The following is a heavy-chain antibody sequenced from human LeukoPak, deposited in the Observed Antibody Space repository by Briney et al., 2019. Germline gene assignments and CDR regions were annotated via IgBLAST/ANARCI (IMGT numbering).Heavy chain of an antibody. CDR1: GGSISSSY. J-gene: IGHJ4*02. CDR3: ARSSESYDSSGYYSYYFDY. Sequence: PSETLSLTCTVSGGSISSSYWSWIRQPPGKGLEWIGYIYYSGNTNYNPSLKSRVTISVDTSKNQFSLKLSSVTAADTAVYYCARSSESYDSSGYYSYYFDYWGQGTLVTVSS. CDR2: IYYSGNT. D-gene: IGHD3-22*01. V-gene: IGHV4-59*01.